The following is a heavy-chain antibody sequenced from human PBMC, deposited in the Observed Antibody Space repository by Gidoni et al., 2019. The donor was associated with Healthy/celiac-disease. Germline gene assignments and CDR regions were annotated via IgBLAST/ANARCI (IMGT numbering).Heavy chain of an antibody. V-gene: IGHV3-30*18. Sequence: QVQLVESGGGVVQPGRSVRLSCAASGFTVSSYGMHWVRQAPGTGLEWVAVISYDGSNKYYADSVKGRFTISRDNSKNTLYLQMNSLRAEDTAVYYCAKVQFGVVIWAVDYWGQGTLVTVSS. CDR2: ISYDGSNK. CDR1: GFTVSSYG. CDR3: AKVQFGVVIWAVDY. J-gene: IGHJ4*02. D-gene: IGHD3-3*01.